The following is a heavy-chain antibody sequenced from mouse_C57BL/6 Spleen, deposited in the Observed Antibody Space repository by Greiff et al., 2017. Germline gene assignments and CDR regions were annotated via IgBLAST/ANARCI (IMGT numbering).Heavy chain of an antibody. CDR2: INPNNGST. V-gene: IGHV1-26*01. J-gene: IGHJ2*01. CDR3: ASPPITPVCFDD. D-gene: IGHD1-2*01. Sequence: VQLQQSGPELVKPGASVKLSCKASGYTFTDYYMSWVKQRNGQSLEWIGEINPNNGSTSYNKKFKGKATLTADKASSTAYMELRSLTSEDSAVYYCASPPITPVCFDDWSKGTTLTVSS. CDR1: GYTFTDYY.